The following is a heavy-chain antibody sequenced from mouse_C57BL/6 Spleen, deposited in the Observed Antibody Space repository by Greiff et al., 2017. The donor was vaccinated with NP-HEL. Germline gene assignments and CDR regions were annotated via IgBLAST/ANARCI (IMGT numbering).Heavy chain of an antibody. CDR3: ARPHYYGSSYGAMDY. CDR2: IYPGSGNT. Sequence: VQLQQSGAELVRPGASVKLSCKASGYTFTDYYINWVKQRPGQGLEWIARIYPGSGNTYYNEKFKGKATLTAEKSSSTAYMQLSSLTSEDSAVYFCARPHYYGSSYGAMDYWGQGTSVTVSS. CDR1: GYTFTDYY. V-gene: IGHV1-76*01. D-gene: IGHD1-1*01. J-gene: IGHJ4*01.